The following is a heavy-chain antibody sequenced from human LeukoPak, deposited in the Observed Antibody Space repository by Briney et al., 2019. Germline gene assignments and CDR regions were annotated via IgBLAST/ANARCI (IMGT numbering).Heavy chain of an antibody. CDR2: IYYSGST. J-gene: IGHJ6*02. CDR3: ARDKYDFWSGYRDYYGMDV. V-gene: IGHV4-59*01. D-gene: IGHD3-3*01. CDR1: GGSISSYY. Sequence: KPSEALSLTCTVTGGSISSYYWSWIRQPPGKGLEWIGYIYYSGSTNYNPSLKSRVTISVDTSKNQFSLKLSSVTAADTAVYYCARDKYDFWSGYRDYYGMDVWGQGTTVTASS.